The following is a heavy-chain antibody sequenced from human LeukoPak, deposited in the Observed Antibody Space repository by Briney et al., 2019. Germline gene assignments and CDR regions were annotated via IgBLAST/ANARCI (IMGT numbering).Heavy chain of an antibody. CDR1: GFTFDDYA. CDR2: ISGDGSRT. Sequence: GGSLRLSCAASGFTFDDYAMRWVRQAPGKGLEWVSLISGDGSRTYHADSVKGRFTISRDNSKNSLYLQMNSLRTEDTAFYYCAKVRPTRFVESSGWLELGYWGQGTLVTVSS. CDR3: AKVRPTRFVESSGWLELGY. J-gene: IGHJ4*02. V-gene: IGHV3-43*02. D-gene: IGHD6-19*01.